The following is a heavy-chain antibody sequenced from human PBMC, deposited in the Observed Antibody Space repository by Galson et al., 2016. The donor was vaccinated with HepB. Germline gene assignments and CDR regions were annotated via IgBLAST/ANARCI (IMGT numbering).Heavy chain of an antibody. Sequence: SLRLSCAASGFIFSHHWMSWVRQAPGKGLEWVANIKLDGSEQYYVDSVKGRFTISRDNAKNSLFLQMNSLRADDTAVYYCARAGSSWYFDYWGQGTLVTVSS. J-gene: IGHJ4*02. CDR1: GFIFSHHW. CDR3: ARAGSSWYFDY. V-gene: IGHV3-7*01. D-gene: IGHD6-13*01. CDR2: IKLDGSEQ.